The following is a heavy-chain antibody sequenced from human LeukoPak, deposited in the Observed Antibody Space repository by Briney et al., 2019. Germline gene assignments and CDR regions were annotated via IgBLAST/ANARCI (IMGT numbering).Heavy chain of an antibody. Sequence: GGSLRLSCAASGFTFSSYWMHWVRQAPGKGLVWVSRINSDESIARYADSVKGRITLSRDNAKNTLYLQMNSLRAEDTAVYYCARGGSPPEALGDAFDIWGQGTMVTVSS. J-gene: IGHJ3*02. CDR1: GFTFSSYW. CDR2: INSDESIA. V-gene: IGHV3-74*01. D-gene: IGHD1-26*01. CDR3: ARGGSPPEALGDAFDI.